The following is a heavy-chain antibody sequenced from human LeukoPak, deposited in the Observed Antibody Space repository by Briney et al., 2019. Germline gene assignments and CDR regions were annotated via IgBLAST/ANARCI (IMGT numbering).Heavy chain of an antibody. CDR1: GFALSRYW. D-gene: IGHD1-26*01. Sequence: GGSLRLSCAASGFALSRYWMTWIRQAPVRGLEWVASIKSDLSEIYYVDSVKGRFTISRDNAKNSLYLQMDSLRAEDTAVYYCARSWLIVGATPPTDVWGQGTTVTVSS. V-gene: IGHV3-7*01. J-gene: IGHJ6*02. CDR2: IKSDLSEI. CDR3: ARSWLIVGATPPTDV.